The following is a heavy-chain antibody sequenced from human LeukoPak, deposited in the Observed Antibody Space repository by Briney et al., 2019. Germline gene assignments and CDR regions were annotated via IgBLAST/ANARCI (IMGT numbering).Heavy chain of an antibody. CDR3: ARDLYYDFWSGYVAY. J-gene: IGHJ4*02. D-gene: IGHD3-3*01. CDR1: GFTFSSYW. CDR2: IKQDGSEK. V-gene: IGHV3-7*01. Sequence: GGSLRLPCAASGFTFSSYWMSWVRQAPGKGLEWVANIKQDGSEKYYVDSVKGRFTISRDNAKNSLYLQMNSLRAEDTAVYYCARDLYYDFWSGYVAYWGQGTLVTVSS.